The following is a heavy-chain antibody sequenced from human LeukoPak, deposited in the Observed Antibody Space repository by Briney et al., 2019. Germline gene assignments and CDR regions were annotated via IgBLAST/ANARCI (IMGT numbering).Heavy chain of an antibody. J-gene: IGHJ3*02. CDR2: INRRGST. CDR3: AREIIVARGAFDI. V-gene: IGHV4-34*01. CDR1: GGSFSGYY. D-gene: IGHD5-12*01. Sequence: SETLSLTCAVYGGSFSGYYWIWVRQPPGKGLEWIGEINRRGSTNYNPSLKSRVTISVDTSKNQFSLKLSSVTAADTAVYYCAREIIVARGAFDIWGQGTMVTVSS.